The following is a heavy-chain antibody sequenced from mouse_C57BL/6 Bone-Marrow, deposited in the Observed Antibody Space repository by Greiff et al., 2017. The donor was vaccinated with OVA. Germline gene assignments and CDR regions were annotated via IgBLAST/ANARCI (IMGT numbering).Heavy chain of an antibody. CDR3: ARWAGYFDY. J-gene: IGHJ2*01. V-gene: IGHV1-19*01. CDR2: INPYNGGT. CDR1: GYTFTDYY. Sequence: VQLQQSGPVLVKPGASVKMSCKASGYTFTDYYMNWVKQSHGKSLEWIGVINPYNGGTSYNQKFKGKATLTVDKSSSTAYMELNSLTSEASAVYYCARWAGYFDYWGQGTTLTVSS.